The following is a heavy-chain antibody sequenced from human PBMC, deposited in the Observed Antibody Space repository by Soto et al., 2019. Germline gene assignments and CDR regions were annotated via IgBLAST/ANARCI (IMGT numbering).Heavy chain of an antibody. CDR1: GFTFSSYA. J-gene: IGHJ4*02. CDR3: ARYDFWSGYYTGYFDY. Sequence: QVQLVESGGGVVQPGRSLRLSCAASGFTFSSYAMHWVRQAPGKGLEWVAVISYDGSNKYYADSVKGRFTISRDNSKNTLYLQMNSQRAEDTAVYYCARYDFWSGYYTGYFDYWGQGTLVTVSS. CDR2: ISYDGSNK. V-gene: IGHV3-30-3*01. D-gene: IGHD3-3*01.